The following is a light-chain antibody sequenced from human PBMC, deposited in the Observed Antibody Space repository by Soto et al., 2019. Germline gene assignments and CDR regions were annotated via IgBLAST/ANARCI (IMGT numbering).Light chain of an antibody. CDR2: LTS. J-gene: IGKJ4*01. V-gene: IGKV3-20*01. CDR1: QNVNNNY. CDR3: QQCGATPLT. Sequence: EIVLTQSPGTLSLSPGETATLSCRASQNVNNNYMAWYQQKPGLAPRLLIYLTSSRATGVPDRFSGSGSGTDFTLTITGLQPDDFAVYYCQQCGATPLTFGGGTRVEIK.